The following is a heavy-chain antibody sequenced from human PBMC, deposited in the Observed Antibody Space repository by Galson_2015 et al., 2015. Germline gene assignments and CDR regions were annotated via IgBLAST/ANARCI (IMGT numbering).Heavy chain of an antibody. CDR1: GGTFSSYA. CDR3: ASDGNLESSSWFDDH. CDR2: IIPIFGTA. Sequence: SVKVSCKASGGTFSSYAISWVRQAPGQGLEWMGGIIPIFGTANYAQKFQGRVTITADESTSTAYMELSSLRSEDTAVYYCASDGNLESSSWFDDHWGQGTLVTVSS. V-gene: IGHV1-69*13. J-gene: IGHJ4*02. D-gene: IGHD6-13*01.